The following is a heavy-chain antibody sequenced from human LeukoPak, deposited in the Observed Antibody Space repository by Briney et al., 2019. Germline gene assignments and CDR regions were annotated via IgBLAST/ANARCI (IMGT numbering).Heavy chain of an antibody. J-gene: IGHJ4*02. V-gene: IGHV3-74*01. CDR3: ATSARTYIGSSLDY. CDR2: ISSDASIT. CDR1: GFTFSTYW. D-gene: IGHD2-15*01. Sequence: GGSLRLSCAASGFTFSTYWMHWVRQDPGKGLVWVSRISSDASITSYANPVKGRFTISRDNARNTLYLQMNSLRAEDTALYYCATSARTYIGSSLDYWGQGTLVTVSS.